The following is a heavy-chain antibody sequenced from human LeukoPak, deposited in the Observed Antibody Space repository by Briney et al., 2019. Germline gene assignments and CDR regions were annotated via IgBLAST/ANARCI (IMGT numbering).Heavy chain of an antibody. Sequence: GESLRLSCVASGFTVSRSYMSWVRQAPGKGLEWISVIYVTGTPKYADSVTGRFTISRDNSKNTVDLQMNKLRPEDTAVYYCARNSAYHFWGGYYLGGVDPWGQGTLVTVSS. CDR3: ARNSAYHFWGGYYLGGVDP. CDR2: IYVTGTP. D-gene: IGHD3-3*01. J-gene: IGHJ5*02. CDR1: GFTVSRSY. V-gene: IGHV3-66*02.